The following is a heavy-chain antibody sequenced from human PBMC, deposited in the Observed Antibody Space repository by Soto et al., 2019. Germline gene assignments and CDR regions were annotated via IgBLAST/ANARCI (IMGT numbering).Heavy chain of an antibody. CDR1: GFTFSDYY. D-gene: IGHD2-2*01. CDR3: ARFCISTSCYASFDY. Sequence: GGSLRLSCAASGFTFSDYYMSWIRQAPGKGLEWVAVISYDGSNKYYADPVKGRFTISRDNSKNTLYLQMNSLRAEDTAVYYCARFCISTSCYASFDYWGQGTLVTVSS. V-gene: IGHV3-30-3*01. CDR2: ISYDGSNK. J-gene: IGHJ4*02.